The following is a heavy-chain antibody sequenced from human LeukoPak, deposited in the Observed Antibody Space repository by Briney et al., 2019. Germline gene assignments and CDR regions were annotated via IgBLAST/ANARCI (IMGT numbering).Heavy chain of an antibody. J-gene: IGHJ4*02. D-gene: IGHD2/OR15-2a*01. CDR3: ARGKGSFRYFDY. CDR2: IYYSGST. Sequence: PSETLSLTCAVYGGSFSGYYWSWIRQPPGKGLEWIGYIYYSGSTNYNPSLKSRVTISVDTSNNQFSLKLSSVTAADTAVYYCARGKGSFRYFDYWGQGTLVTVSS. V-gene: IGHV4-59*08. CDR1: GGSFSGYY.